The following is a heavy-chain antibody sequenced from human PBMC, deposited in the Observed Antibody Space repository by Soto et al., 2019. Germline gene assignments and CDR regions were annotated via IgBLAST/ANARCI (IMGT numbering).Heavy chain of an antibody. CDR1: GFIVSRSY. D-gene: IGHD3-3*01. CDR2: IYTGATA. J-gene: IGHJ6*02. CDR3: GRLGTYYDSWSGLYGLDV. V-gene: IGHV3-53*02. Sequence: EVQLVETGGGLIQPGGSLRLSCAASGFIVSRSYMSWVRPAPGKGREWVSGIYTGATASYADSVKGRFTISRDNSENTVSLQMNSLRVEDTAVYYCGRLGTYYDSWSGLYGLDVWGLGTTVTVSS.